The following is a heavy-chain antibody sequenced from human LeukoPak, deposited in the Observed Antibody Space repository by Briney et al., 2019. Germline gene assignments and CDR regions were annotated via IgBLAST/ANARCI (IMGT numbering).Heavy chain of an antibody. V-gene: IGHV3-30-3*01. CDR2: ISYDGNKK. J-gene: IGHJ4*02. Sequence: PGGSLRLSCAASGFTFSSYAVYWVRQAPGKGLEWVAVISYDGNKKYHADSVKGRFTVSRDNSKNTLYLQMNTLRAEDTAVYYCARSRGSNGYYYVDYWGQGTLVTVSS. D-gene: IGHD3-22*01. CDR3: ARSRGSNGYYYVDY. CDR1: GFTFSSYA.